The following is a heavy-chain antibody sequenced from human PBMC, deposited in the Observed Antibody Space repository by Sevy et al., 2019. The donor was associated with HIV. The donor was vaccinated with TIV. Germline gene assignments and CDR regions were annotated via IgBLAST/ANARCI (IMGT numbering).Heavy chain of an antibody. CDR2: ISYDGSNK. D-gene: IGHD2-2*01. CDR1: EFTFSSYG. J-gene: IGHJ4*02. Sequence: GGSLRLSCAASEFTFSSYGMHWVRQAPGKGLEWVAVISYDGSNKYYADSVKGRFTISRDNSKNTLYLQMNSLRAEDTAVYYCAKGVQLQRSAYYFDYWGQGTLVTVSS. V-gene: IGHV3-30*18. CDR3: AKGVQLQRSAYYFDY.